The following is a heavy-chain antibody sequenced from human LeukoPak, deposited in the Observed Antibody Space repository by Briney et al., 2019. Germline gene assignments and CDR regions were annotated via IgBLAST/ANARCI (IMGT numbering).Heavy chain of an antibody. CDR1: GYTFTSYG. J-gene: IGHJ4*02. V-gene: IGHV1-18*01. CDR3: ASGSSYGFSMGY. CDR2: ISAYNGNT. Sequence: ASVKVSCKASGYTFTSYGISWVRQAPGQGLEWMGWISAYNGNTNYAQKLQGRVTVTTDTSTSTAYMELRSLRSDDTAVYYCASGSSYGFSMGYWGQGTLVIVSS. D-gene: IGHD5-18*01.